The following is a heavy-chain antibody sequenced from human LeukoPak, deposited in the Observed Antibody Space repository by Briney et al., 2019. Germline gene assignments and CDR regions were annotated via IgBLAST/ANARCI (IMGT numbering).Heavy chain of an antibody. Sequence: SVKVSCKASGGTFSSYAISWVRQAPGQGLEWVGGIIPIFGTANYAQKFQGRVTITADESTSTAYMELSSLRSEDTAVYYCARAYCSGGSCYSARNWFDPWGQGTLVTVSS. CDR3: ARAYCSGGSCYSARNWFDP. V-gene: IGHV1-69*13. D-gene: IGHD2-15*01. CDR1: GGTFSSYA. CDR2: IIPIFGTA. J-gene: IGHJ5*02.